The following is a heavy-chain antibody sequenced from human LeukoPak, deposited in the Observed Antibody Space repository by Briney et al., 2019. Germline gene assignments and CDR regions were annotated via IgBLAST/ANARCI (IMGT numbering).Heavy chain of an antibody. CDR1: GFTFSSKTYW. CDR3: ARHTTDRPNLIDH. J-gene: IGHJ4*02. CDR2: INYDGTST. D-gene: IGHD6-6*01. V-gene: IGHV3-74*01. Sequence: GGSLRLSCAASGFTFSSKTYWMHWARQAPGKGLVWVSRINYDGTSTNYADSVKGRFTISRDNARDTLYLQMNSLRAEDTAVYYCARHTTDRPNLIDHWGQGTLVTVSS.